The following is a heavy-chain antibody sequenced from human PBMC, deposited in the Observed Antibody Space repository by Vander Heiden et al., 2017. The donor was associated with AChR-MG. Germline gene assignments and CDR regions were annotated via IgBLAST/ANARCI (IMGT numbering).Heavy chain of an antibody. CDR2: IRSKAYGGTT. D-gene: IGHD6-19*01. J-gene: IGHJ4*02. V-gene: IGHV3-49*05. CDR3: TREESSGWYSSSGY. Sequence: EVQLVESGGGLVKPGRSLRLSCTASGFTFGDYAMSWFRQAPGKGLEWVGFIRSKAYGGTTEYAASVKGRFTISRDDSKSIAYLQMNSLKTEDTAVYYCTREESSGWYSSSGYWGQGTLVTVSS. CDR1: GFTFGDYA.